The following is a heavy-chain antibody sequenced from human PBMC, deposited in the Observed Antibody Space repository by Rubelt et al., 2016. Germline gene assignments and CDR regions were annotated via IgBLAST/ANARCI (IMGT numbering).Heavy chain of an antibody. J-gene: IGHJ5*02. CDR1: GFTLSSYS. CDR3: AKQSGRYYGNLGH. V-gene: IGHV3-33*06. CDR2: IWYDGSNK. D-gene: IGHD1-26*01. Sequence: VQLVESGGGLVKPGGSLRLSCAASGFTLSSYSMNWVRQAPGKGLEWVAVIWYDGSNKYYADSVKGRFTISRDNSKNTLYLQMHSLRAEDTAIYYCAKQSGRYYGNLGHWGQGTLVTVSS.